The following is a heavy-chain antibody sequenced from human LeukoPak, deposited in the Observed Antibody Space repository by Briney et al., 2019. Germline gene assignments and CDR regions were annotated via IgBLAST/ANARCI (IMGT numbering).Heavy chain of an antibody. J-gene: IGHJ4*02. Sequence: SVTVSGKASGGTCSSYARSEVRRARRQGLEWMGRSIPSLDIAKYAKKFQGRVTITADKSTSTAYMEMSSLRSEDTAAYYCARDPKGIAAAGGLLRNVYYFDYWGQGTLVTVSS. CDR1: GGTCSSYA. CDR2: SIPSLDIA. CDR3: ARDPKGIAAAGGLLRNVYYFDY. D-gene: IGHD6-13*01. V-gene: IGHV1-69*04.